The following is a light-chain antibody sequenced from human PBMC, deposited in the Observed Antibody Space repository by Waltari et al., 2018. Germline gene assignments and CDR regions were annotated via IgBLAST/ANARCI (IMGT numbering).Light chain of an antibody. J-gene: IGKJ2*01. CDR2: ATS. V-gene: IGKV3-20*01. Sequence: EIVLTQSPGTLSLSPGERAPLSCRASQSVSSSYLAWYQQKPGQAPRLLMYATSSRASGIPDRFSGSGSGTDFTLTIGRLEPEDFAVYSCQQYGTSPYTFGQGTKLEIK. CDR3: QQYGTSPYT. CDR1: QSVSSSY.